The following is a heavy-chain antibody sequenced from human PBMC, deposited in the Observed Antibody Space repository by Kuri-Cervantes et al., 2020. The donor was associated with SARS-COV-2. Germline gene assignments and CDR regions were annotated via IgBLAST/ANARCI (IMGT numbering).Heavy chain of an antibody. CDR2: IYSGGSST. J-gene: IGHJ4*02. CDR1: GFTVSSHV. CDR3: AKDQDYYDSSGQFDY. Sequence: GESLKISCAASGFTVSSHVMHWVRQAPGKGLEWVSVIYSGGSSTYYADSVKGRFTISRDNSKNTLYLQMNSLRAEDTAVYYCAKDQDYYDSSGQFDYWGQGTLVTVSS. V-gene: IGHV3-23*03. D-gene: IGHD3-22*01.